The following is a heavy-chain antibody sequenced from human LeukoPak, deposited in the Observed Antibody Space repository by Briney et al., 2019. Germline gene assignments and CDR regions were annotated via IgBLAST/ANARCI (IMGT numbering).Heavy chain of an antibody. J-gene: IGHJ4*02. CDR2: IGTAGDT. D-gene: IGHD3-3*01. V-gene: IGHV3-13*01. CDR3: ARGATYYDFWSGPFGY. Sequence: GGSLRLSCAASGFTFSSYDMHWVRQATGKGLEWVSAIGTAGDTYYPGSVKGRFTISRENAKNSLYLQMNSLRAGDTAVYYCARGATYYDFWSGPFGYWGQGTLVTVSS. CDR1: GFTFSSYD.